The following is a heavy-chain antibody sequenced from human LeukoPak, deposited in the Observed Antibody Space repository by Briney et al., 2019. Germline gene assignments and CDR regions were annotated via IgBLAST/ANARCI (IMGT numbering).Heavy chain of an antibody. J-gene: IGHJ4*02. CDR2: ISGSGGST. Sequence: RSGGSLRLSCAASGFTFSSYAMSWVRQAPGKGLEWVSAISGSGGSTYYADSVKGRFTISGDNSKNTLYLQMNSLRAEDTAVYYCAKDGSGSYYNWAHGTTDYWGQGTLVTVSS. V-gene: IGHV3-23*01. CDR3: AKDGSGSYYNWAHGTTDY. CDR1: GFTFSSYA. D-gene: IGHD3-10*01.